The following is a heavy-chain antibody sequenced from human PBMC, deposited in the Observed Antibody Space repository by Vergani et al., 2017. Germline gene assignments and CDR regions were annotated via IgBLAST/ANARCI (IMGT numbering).Heavy chain of an antibody. D-gene: IGHD2-2*01. CDR3: AKGGTGGHIVVVRETPYYYYYYMDV. J-gene: IGHJ6*03. CDR1: GFTFSSYG. CDR2: ISYDGSNK. Sequence: QVQLVESGGGVVQPGRSLRLSCAASGFTFSSYGMHWVRQAPGKGLEWVAVISYDGSNKYYADSVKGRFTISRDKSKNTLYLEMNSLRAEDTAVYYCAKGGTGGHIVVVRETPYYYYYYMDVWGKGTTVTVSS. V-gene: IGHV3-30*18.